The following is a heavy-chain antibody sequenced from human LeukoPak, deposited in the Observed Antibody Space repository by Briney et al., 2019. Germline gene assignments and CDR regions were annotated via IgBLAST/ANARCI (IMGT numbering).Heavy chain of an antibody. V-gene: IGHV3-9*01. CDR3: AKSIAARLRAFDI. J-gene: IGHJ3*02. CDR2: ISWNSGSI. D-gene: IGHD6-6*01. Sequence: GGSLRLSCAASGFTFDDYAMHWVRRAPGKGLEWVSGISWNSGSIGYADSVKGRFTISRDNAKNSLYLQMNSLRAEDTALYYCAKSIAARLRAFDIWGQGTMVTVSS. CDR1: GFTFDDYA.